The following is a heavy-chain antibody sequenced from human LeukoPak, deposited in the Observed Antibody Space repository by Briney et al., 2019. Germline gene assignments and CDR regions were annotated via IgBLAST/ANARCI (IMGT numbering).Heavy chain of an antibody. CDR2: IKQDGSEK. CDR1: GFTFSSYG. D-gene: IGHD3-10*01. V-gene: IGHV3-7*01. J-gene: IGHJ4*02. CDR3: TRGGVDY. Sequence: PGGSLRLSCAASGFTFSSYGMSWVRQAPGKGLEWVANIKQDGSEKYYVDSVKGRFTISRDNAKNTLYLQMNSLRAEDTAVYFCTRGGVDYWGQGTLVTVSS.